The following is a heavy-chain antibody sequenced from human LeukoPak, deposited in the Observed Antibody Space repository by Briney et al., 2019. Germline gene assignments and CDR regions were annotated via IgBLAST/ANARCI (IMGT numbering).Heavy chain of an antibody. Sequence: GRSLRLSCAASGFTFSSYSMHWVRQAPGKGLEWVAVISYDGSNKYYADSVKGRFTISRDNSKNTLYLQMNSLRAEDTAVYYCAKANYYDSSGYYFDYWGQGTLVTVSS. CDR1: GFTFSSYS. V-gene: IGHV3-30*18. J-gene: IGHJ4*02. D-gene: IGHD3-22*01. CDR2: ISYDGSNK. CDR3: AKANYYDSSGYYFDY.